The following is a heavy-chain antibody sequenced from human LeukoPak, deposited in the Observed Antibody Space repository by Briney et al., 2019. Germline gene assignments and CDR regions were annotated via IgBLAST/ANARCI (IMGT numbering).Heavy chain of an antibody. J-gene: IGHJ4*02. CDR2: ISYDGGKR. V-gene: IGHV3-30*02. CDR1: GFTFSNFG. Sequence: GGSLRLSCAASGFTFSNFGMHWVRQAPGKGLEWVAFISYDGGKRFFGESVKGRFTIARDNSENTVSLQMNTLKTEDTAVYYCAKGLRWFGDFYFNFFDYWGQGILVTVSS. D-gene: IGHD3-10*01. CDR3: AKGLRWFGDFYFNFFDY.